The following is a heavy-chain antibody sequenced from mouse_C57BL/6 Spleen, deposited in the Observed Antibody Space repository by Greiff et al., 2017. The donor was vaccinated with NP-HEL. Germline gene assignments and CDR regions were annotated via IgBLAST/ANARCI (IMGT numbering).Heavy chain of an antibody. CDR3: ARRYYGSSLWYFDV. CDR2: IYPSDSET. V-gene: IGHV1-61*01. Sequence: QVQLQQPGAELVRPGSSVKLSCKASGYTFTSYWMDWVKQRPGQGLEWIGNIYPSDSETHYNQKFKDKATLTVDKSSSTAYMQLSSLTSEDSAVYYCARRYYGSSLWYFDVWGTGTTVTVSS. CDR1: GYTFTSYW. D-gene: IGHD1-1*01. J-gene: IGHJ1*03.